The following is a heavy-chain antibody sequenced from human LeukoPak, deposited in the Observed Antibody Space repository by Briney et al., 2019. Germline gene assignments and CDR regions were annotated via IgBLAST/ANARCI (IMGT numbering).Heavy chain of an antibody. V-gene: IGHV3-53*04. CDR2: IYIGDNP. CDR3: ARLRPCVIDC. Sequence: GGSLRLSCGTSGLTDSSSYMIWARQAPGKGLEWVSIIYIGDNPHYADSVKGRFTISRHNSKNTLYLQMNNLRDEDTAVYYCARLRPCVIDCCGQGALVTVSS. J-gene: IGHJ4*02. CDR1: GLTDSSSY.